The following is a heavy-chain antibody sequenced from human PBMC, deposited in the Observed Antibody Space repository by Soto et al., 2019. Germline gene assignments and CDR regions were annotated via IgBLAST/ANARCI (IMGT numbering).Heavy chain of an antibody. CDR2: ISGGGGST. V-gene: IGHV3-23*01. J-gene: IGHJ6*02. CDR3: AKEYCRVGGKHRIDV. Sequence: GISLMLCWASALFPFSYYPERLCRLAPGKGLGWVSAISGGGGSTYYADSVKGRFTISRDNSKNTLYLQMNSLRAEDTVLYYCAKEYCRVGGKHRIDVWGQGSTVSV. CDR1: LFPFSYYP. D-gene: IGHD1-26*01.